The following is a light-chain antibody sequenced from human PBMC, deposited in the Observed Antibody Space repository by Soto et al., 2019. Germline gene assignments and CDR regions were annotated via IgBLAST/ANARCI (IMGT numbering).Light chain of an antibody. CDR3: QQVYGHPPA. CDR2: GAS. Sequence: DIQMTQSPSSLSASVGDRFTTTFRASQGIRHYLAWYQQKPGKAPSLLMYGASTLQSGVPSRFSGSGSGTEFTLTISSLQPEDVATYFCQQVYGHPPAFGPGTRLEIK. V-gene: IGKV1-9*01. CDR1: QGIRHY. J-gene: IGKJ5*01.